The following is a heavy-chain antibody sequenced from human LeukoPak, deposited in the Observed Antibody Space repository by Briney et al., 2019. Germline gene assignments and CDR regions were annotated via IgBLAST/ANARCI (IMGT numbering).Heavy chain of an antibody. Sequence: GGSLRLSCAASGFTFSSYGMHWVRQAPGKGLEWVAVIWYDGSNKYYADSVKGRFTISRDNSKNTLYLQMNSLRAEDTAVYYCAGKGLSSSWYYYWGQGTLVTVSS. J-gene: IGHJ4*02. CDR1: GFTFSSYG. V-gene: IGHV3-33*01. CDR2: IWYDGSNK. CDR3: AGKGLSSSWYYY. D-gene: IGHD6-13*01.